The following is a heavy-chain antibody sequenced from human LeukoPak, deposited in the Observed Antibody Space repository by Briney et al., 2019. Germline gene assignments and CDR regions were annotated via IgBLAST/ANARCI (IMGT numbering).Heavy chain of an antibody. CDR3: ARVCSSTSCYNDAFDI. D-gene: IGHD2-2*02. Sequence: VASVKVSCKASGYTFTGYYIHWVRQAPGQGLEWMGWINPNSGGTNYAQKFQGRVTMTRDTSISTAYMELSRLRSEDTAVYYCARVCSSTSCYNDAFDIWGQGTMVTVSS. J-gene: IGHJ3*02. CDR2: INPNSGGT. CDR1: GYTFTGYY. V-gene: IGHV1-2*02.